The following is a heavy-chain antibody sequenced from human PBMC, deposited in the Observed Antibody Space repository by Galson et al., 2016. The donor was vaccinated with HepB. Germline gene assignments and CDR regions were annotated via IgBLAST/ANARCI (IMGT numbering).Heavy chain of an antibody. CDR2: IYYSGRT. J-gene: IGHJ4*02. CDR3: ARQTITAAGDY. V-gene: IGHV4-39*01. CDR1: GASVSSNSFY. D-gene: IGHD6-13*01. Sequence: SETLSLTCSVSGASVSSNSFYWAWIRQPPGKGLEWTGSIYYSGRTYNNPSLKSRVTMSVDTSKNYFSLKLTSVTAADTAVYYCARQTITAAGDYWGQGTLVTVSS.